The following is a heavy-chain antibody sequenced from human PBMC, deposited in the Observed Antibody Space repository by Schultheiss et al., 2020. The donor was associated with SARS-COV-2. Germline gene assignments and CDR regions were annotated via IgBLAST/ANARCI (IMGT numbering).Heavy chain of an antibody. CDR2: IIPIFGTA. CDR1: GYTFTSYG. CDR3: ASWGAVTTNYYGMDV. V-gene: IGHV1-69*05. D-gene: IGHD4-17*01. J-gene: IGHJ6*02. Sequence: SVKVSCKASGYTFTSYGISWVRQAPGQGLEWMGGIIPIFGTANYAQKFQGRVTMTRDTSTSTVYMELSRLRSDDTAVYYCASWGAVTTNYYGMDVWGQGTTVTVSS.